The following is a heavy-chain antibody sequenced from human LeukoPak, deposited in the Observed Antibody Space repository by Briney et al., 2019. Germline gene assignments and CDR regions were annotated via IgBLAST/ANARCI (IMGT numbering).Heavy chain of an antibody. D-gene: IGHD3-16*01. CDR2: IYTSGST. J-gene: IGHJ6*03. CDR3: ARETSQKGAHYMDV. Sequence: SETLSLTCTVSGGSISSGSYYWSWIRQPSGKGLEWIGRIYTSGSTNYNPSLKSRVTISVDTSKNQFSLKLSSVTAADTAVYYCARETSQKGAHYMDVWGKGTTITISS. CDR1: GGSISSGSYY. V-gene: IGHV4-61*02.